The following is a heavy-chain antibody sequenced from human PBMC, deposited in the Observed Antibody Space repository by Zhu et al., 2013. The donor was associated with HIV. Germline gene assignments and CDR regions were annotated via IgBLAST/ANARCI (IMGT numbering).Heavy chain of an antibody. CDR2: ISHDGSNK. J-gene: IGHJ6*02. Sequence: VQLVESGGGVVQPGRSLRLSCAASGFTFSSYGMHWVRQAPGKGLEWVAVISHDGSNKYYADSVKGRFTISRDNSKNTLYLQMNSLRAEDTAVYYCAKGELELLSARSPIYGMDVWGQGTTVTVSS. D-gene: IGHD2-2*01. CDR1: GFTFSSYG. CDR3: AKGELELLSARSPIYGMDV. V-gene: IGHV3-30*18.